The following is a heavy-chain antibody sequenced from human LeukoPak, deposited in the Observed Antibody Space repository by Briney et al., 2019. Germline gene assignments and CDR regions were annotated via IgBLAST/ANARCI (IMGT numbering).Heavy chain of an antibody. CDR3: AISIQAAAIPAFDY. D-gene: IGHD6-25*01. CDR2: INPDRGGT. J-gene: IGHJ4*02. CDR1: GNTFAGHN. V-gene: IGHV1-2*02. Sequence: ASVKVSCKAPGNTFAGHNIHWMRQAPGQGLELMGWINPDRGGTDYARQFQGRATMTSDTSIRAAYMELSSLVSEDSAVYFCAISIQAAAIPAFDYWGQETLVTVSS.